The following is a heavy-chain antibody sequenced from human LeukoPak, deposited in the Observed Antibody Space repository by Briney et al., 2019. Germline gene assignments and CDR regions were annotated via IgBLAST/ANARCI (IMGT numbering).Heavy chain of an antibody. CDR1: GGSISSGGYY. CDR2: IYYSGST. V-gene: IGHV4-31*03. D-gene: IGHD3/OR15-3a*01. Sequence: SETLSLTCTVSGGSISSGGYYWSWIRRHPGKGLEWIGYIYYSGSTYYNPSLKSRVTISVDTSKNQFSLKLSSVTAADTAVYYCARVDPFNYFDYWGQGTLVTVSS. CDR3: ARVDPFNYFDY. J-gene: IGHJ4*02.